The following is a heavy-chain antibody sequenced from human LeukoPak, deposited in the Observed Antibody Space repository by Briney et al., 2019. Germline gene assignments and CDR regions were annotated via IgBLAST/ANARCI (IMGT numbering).Heavy chain of an antibody. J-gene: IGHJ4*02. CDR1: GFILSDYY. D-gene: IGHD3-22*01. CDR2: ISTSDRTT. V-gene: IGHV3-11*04. Sequence: GGSLRLSCAASGFILSDYYMSWIRQAPGKGLEWVAYISTSDRTTYYADSVKGRFTISRDNAKNSLYLQMNSLRAEDTAVYYCARDYDSSGYYYGGGYYFDYWGQGTLVTVSS. CDR3: ARDYDSSGYYYGGGYYFDY.